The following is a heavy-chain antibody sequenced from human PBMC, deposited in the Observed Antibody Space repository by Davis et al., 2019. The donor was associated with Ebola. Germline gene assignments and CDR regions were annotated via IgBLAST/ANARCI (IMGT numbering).Heavy chain of an antibody. CDR3: AKGQQLHFDY. V-gene: IGHV3-23*01. D-gene: IGHD6-13*01. CDR1: GFTVSSNY. J-gene: IGHJ4*02. CDR2: ISGSGGST. Sequence: GGSLRLSCAASGFTVSSNYMSWVRQAPGKGLEWVSAISGSGGSTYYADSVKGRFTISRDNSKNTLYLQMNSLRAEDTAVYYCAKGQQLHFDYWGQGTLVTVSS.